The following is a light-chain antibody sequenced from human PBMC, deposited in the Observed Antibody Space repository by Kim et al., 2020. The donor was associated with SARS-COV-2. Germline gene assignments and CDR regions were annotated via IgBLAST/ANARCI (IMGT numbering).Light chain of an antibody. Sequence: GQRVTISCSGSSSDIGSNYVSWYQHRPGTTPKLLIYDTKNRPAGIPERFSGSKSGTSATLAITGLQTGDEGDYYCGTWDSSLSSMVFGGGTQLTVL. CDR2: DTK. J-gene: IGLJ2*01. CDR1: SSDIGSNY. CDR3: GTWDSSLSSMV. V-gene: IGLV1-51*01.